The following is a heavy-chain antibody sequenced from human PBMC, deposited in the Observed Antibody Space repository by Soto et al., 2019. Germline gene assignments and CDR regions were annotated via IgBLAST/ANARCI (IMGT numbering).Heavy chain of an antibody. J-gene: IGHJ6*02. CDR3: AKSEARYYYYGMDV. Sequence: GGSLRLSCAAYGFTFSSYGMHWVRQAPGKGLEWVAVISYDGSNKYYADSVEGRFTISRDNSKNTLYLQMNSLRAEDTAVYYCAKSEARYYYYGMDVWGQGTTVTVSS. CDR2: ISYDGSNK. V-gene: IGHV3-30*18. CDR1: GFTFSSYG.